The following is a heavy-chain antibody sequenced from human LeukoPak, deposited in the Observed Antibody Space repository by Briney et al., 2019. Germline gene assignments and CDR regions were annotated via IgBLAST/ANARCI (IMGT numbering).Heavy chain of an antibody. CDR2: ILHDGSNK. CDR1: GFTFDTFG. J-gene: IGHJ4*02. Sequence: GGSLRLSCLASGFTFDTFGMYWARQAPGKGLEWVAVILHDGSNKYYTDSVKGRFTISRDNSKNTLYLQMNSLRAEDTAVYYCARDRSTGSYFFFDYWGQGVLVTVSS. D-gene: IGHD6-19*01. CDR3: ARDRSTGSYFFFDY. V-gene: IGHV3-33*07.